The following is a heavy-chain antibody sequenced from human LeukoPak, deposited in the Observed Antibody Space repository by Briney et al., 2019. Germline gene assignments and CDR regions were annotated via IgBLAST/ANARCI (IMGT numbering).Heavy chain of an antibody. V-gene: IGHV3-30*18. Sequence: GGSLRLSCAASGFTFSSYGMHWVRLAPGKGLEWVAVISYDGSNKYYADSVKGRFTISRDNSKNTLYLQMNSLRAEDTAVYYCAKGRGRLQREFDYWGQGTLVTVSS. CDR2: ISYDGSNK. CDR1: GFTFSSYG. D-gene: IGHD3-10*01. CDR3: AKGRGRLQREFDY. J-gene: IGHJ4*02.